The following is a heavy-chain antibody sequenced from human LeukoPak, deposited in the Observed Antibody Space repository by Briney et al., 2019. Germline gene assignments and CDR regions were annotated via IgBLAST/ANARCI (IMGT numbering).Heavy chain of an antibody. CDR1: GGSISSGGYS. CDR3: ASHDYGTYYFDY. CDR2: IYHSGST. Sequence: TSETLSLTCAVSGGSISSGGYSWSWIRQPPGKGLEWIGYIYHSGSTYYNPFLKSRVTISVDRSKNQFSLKLSSVTAADTAVYYCASHDYGTYYFDYWGQGTLVTVSS. V-gene: IGHV4-30-2*01. J-gene: IGHJ4*02. D-gene: IGHD4-17*01.